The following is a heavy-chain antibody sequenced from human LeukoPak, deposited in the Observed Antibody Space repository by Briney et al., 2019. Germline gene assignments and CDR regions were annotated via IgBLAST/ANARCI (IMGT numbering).Heavy chain of an antibody. V-gene: IGHV5-51*01. Sequence: GESLKISCQASGYISTIYWIGWVRQMPGKGLEWMGIIYPGDSDTRYSPSFQGQVTISADRSISTAYLQWSSLKASDTAMYYCARPQDGCSSTTCSFDYWGQGTLVTVSS. J-gene: IGHJ4*02. CDR2: IYPGDSDT. D-gene: IGHD2-2*01. CDR3: ARPQDGCSSTTCSFDY. CDR1: GYISTIYW.